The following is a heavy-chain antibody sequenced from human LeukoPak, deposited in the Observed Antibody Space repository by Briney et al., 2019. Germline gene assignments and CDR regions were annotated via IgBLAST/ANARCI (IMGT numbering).Heavy chain of an antibody. CDR1: GFTFSTYA. CDR2: ISYDGNNK. J-gene: IGHJ4*02. V-gene: IGHV3-30-3*01. Sequence: GGSLRLSCAASGFTFSTYAMHWVRQAPGKGLEWVAVISYDGNNKYYADSVKGRFTISRDSSKNTLYLQMSSLGAEDTAVYYCARVGAARDFDYWGQGAPVTVSS. CDR3: ARVGAARDFDY. D-gene: IGHD6-6*01.